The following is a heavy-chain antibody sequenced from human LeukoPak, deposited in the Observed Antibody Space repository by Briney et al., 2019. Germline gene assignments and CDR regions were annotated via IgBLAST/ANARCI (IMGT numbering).Heavy chain of an antibody. D-gene: IGHD3-22*01. CDR2: ISGSGGST. CDR3: AKERTYYYDSSGYYSNPG. V-gene: IGHV3-23*01. J-gene: IGHJ4*02. CDR1: GFTFSSYA. Sequence: AGGSLRLSCAASGFTFSSYAMSWVRQAPGKGLEWVSAISGSGGSTYYADSVKGRFTISRDNSKNTLYLQMNSLRAEDTAVYYCAKERTYYYDSSGYYSNPGWGQGTLVTVSS.